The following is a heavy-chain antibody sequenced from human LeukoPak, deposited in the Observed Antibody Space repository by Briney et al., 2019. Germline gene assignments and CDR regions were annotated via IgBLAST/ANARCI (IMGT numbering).Heavy chain of an antibody. CDR2: ISGSGGST. J-gene: IGHJ4*02. D-gene: IGHD3-22*01. Sequence: GGSLRLSCAASGFTFSDYAMSWVSQAPGKGLEWVSAISGSGGSTYYADSVKGRFTISRDNSKNTLYVQVNSLGTEDTAAYYCAKGSYYDSSGSFYFDYWGQGTLVTVSS. V-gene: IGHV3-23*01. CDR3: AKGSYYDSSGSFYFDY. CDR1: GFTFSDYA.